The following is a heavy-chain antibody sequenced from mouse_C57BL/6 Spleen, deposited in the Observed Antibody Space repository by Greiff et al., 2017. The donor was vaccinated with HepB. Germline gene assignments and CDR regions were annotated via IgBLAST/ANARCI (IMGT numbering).Heavy chain of an antibody. CDR2: ISDGGSYT. Sequence: EVQLQESGGGLVKPGGSLKLSCAASGFTFSSYAMSWVRQTPEKRLEWVATISDGGSYTYYPANVKGRFTISRDNAKNNLYLQMSHLKSEDTAMYYCAIDGTGTRGYAMDYWGQGTSVTVSS. V-gene: IGHV5-4*01. CDR1: GFTFSSYA. J-gene: IGHJ4*01. D-gene: IGHD4-1*01. CDR3: AIDGTGTRGYAMDY.